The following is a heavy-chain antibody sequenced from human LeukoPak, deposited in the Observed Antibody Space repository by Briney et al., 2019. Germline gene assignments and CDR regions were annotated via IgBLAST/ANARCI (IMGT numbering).Heavy chain of an antibody. CDR3: ARHRLNSSGWYGRYNWFDP. CDR2: IYYSGST. V-gene: IGHV4-59*08. CDR1: GGSISSYY. J-gene: IGHJ5*02. D-gene: IGHD6-19*01. Sequence: SETLSLTCTVSGGSISSYYWGWIRQPPGKGLEWIGYIYYSGSTNYNPSLKSRVTISVDTSKNQFALKLSSVTAADTAVYYCARHRLNSSGWYGRYNWFDPWGQGTLVTVSS.